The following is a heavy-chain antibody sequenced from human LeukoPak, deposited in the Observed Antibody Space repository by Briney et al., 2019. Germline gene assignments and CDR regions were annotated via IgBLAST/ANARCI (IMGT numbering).Heavy chain of an antibody. Sequence: SETLSLTCTVSGGSISSYYWSWIRQPAGKGLDWIGRIYTSGSTNYNPSLKSRVTMSVDTSKNQFSLKLSSVTAADTAVYYCARVSCSSTSCYRFDPWGQGTLVTVSS. CDR1: GGSISSYY. CDR2: IYTSGST. V-gene: IGHV4-4*07. J-gene: IGHJ5*02. D-gene: IGHD2-2*01. CDR3: ARVSCSSTSCYRFDP.